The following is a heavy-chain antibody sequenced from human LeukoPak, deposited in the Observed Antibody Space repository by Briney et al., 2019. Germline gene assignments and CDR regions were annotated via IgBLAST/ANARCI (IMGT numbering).Heavy chain of an antibody. D-gene: IGHD2-15*01. Sequence: PSETLSLTCAVYGGSFSGYYWSWIRQPPGKGLEWIGYIFYSGSTNYNPSLKSRVTISVDTSKNQFSLRLSSVTAADTAVYYCARHLPRTDIGYAFDIWGQGTVVTVSS. CDR3: ARHLPRTDIGYAFDI. V-gene: IGHV4-59*08. J-gene: IGHJ3*02. CDR1: GGSFSGYY. CDR2: IFYSGST.